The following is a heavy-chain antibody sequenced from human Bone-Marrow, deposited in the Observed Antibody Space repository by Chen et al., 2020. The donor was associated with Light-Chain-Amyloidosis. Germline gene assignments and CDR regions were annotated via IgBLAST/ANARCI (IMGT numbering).Heavy chain of an antibody. V-gene: IGHV5-51*01. J-gene: IGHJ4*02. Sequence: EVXXPGESLKISCKGSGYTFPNYWIGWVRQMPGKGLEWMGVIYPDDADARYSPSFEGXXXXXXXXSXXXXXXXXXXXXXXDTAMYYCARRRDGYNFDYWGQGTLXXXS. CDR3: ARRRDGYNFDY. CDR1: GYTFPNYW. CDR2: IYPDDADA. D-gene: IGHD2-21*01.